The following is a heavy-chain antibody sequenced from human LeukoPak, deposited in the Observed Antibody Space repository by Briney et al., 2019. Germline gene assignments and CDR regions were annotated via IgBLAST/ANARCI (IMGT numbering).Heavy chain of an antibody. CDR1: GYTFSSSG. CDR3: AREPYSSSWYGNAFDI. V-gene: IGHV1-18*01. Sequence: GASVKVSCKASGYTFSSSGISWVRQAPGQGLEWMGWISSYNGNTNYAQKFQGRVTMTTDTSTATAYMELRSLRSDDTAVYYCAREPYSSSWYGNAFDIWGQGTMVTVSS. J-gene: IGHJ3*02. CDR2: ISSYNGNT. D-gene: IGHD6-13*01.